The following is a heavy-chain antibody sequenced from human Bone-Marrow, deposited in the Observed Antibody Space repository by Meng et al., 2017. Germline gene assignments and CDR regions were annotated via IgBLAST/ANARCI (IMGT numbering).Heavy chain of an antibody. CDR3: ARGKGKNAFDV. J-gene: IGHJ3*01. D-gene: IGHD3-10*01. CDR1: GYTFTSYD. CDR2: MNPNSGNT. V-gene: IGHV1-8*01. Sequence: ASVMVSCKASGYTFTSYDINWVRQATGQVLEWMGWMNPNSGNTGYAQKFQGRVTMIRNTTINTAYMELNSLRSEDTDVYYCARGKGKNAFDVWGQGTMVTVSS.